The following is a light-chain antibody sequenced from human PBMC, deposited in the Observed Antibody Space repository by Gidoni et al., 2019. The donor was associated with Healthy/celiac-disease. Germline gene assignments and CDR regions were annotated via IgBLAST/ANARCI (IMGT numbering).Light chain of an antibody. Sequence: SYELTQPPSVSVSPGQTARITCSGDALPKQYAYWYQQKPGQAPVLVIYKDSERPSGIPERFSGSSSGTTVTLTISGVQAEDEADYYCQSADSSGGGLVFGGGTKLTVL. CDR2: KDS. CDR1: ALPKQY. J-gene: IGLJ2*01. V-gene: IGLV3-25*03. CDR3: QSADSSGGGLV.